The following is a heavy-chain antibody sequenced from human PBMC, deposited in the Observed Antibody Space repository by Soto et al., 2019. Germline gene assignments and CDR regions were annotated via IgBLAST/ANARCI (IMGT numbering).Heavy chain of an antibody. CDR1: GGSISSYY. CDR2: IYYSGST. CDR3: ARSRYTSGWWTPPFDY. V-gene: IGHV4-59*01. Sequence: SETLSLTCAVSGGSISSYYWSWIRQPPGKGLEWVGYIYYSGSTNYNPSLKSRVTISVDTSKNQFSLKLTSVTAADTAVYYCARSRYTSGWWTPPFDYWGQGTLVTVSS. J-gene: IGHJ4*02. D-gene: IGHD6-19*01.